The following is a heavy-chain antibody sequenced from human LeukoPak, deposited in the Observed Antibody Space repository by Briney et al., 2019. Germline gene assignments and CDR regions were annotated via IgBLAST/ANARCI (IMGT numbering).Heavy chain of an antibody. CDR3: ARDRVYDFWSGPFDI. CDR1: GGSISSYY. CDR2: IYYSGST. V-gene: IGHV4-59*01. D-gene: IGHD3-3*01. Sequence: SETLSLTCTVSGGSISSYYWSWIRQPPGKGLEWIGYIYYSGSTNYNPSLRSRVTISVDTSKNQFSLKLSSVTAADTAVYYCARDRVYDFWSGPFDIWGQGTMVTVSS. J-gene: IGHJ3*02.